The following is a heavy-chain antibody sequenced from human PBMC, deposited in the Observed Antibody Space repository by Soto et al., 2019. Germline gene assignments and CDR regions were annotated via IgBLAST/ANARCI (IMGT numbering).Heavy chain of an antibody. D-gene: IGHD6-13*01. CDR2: INHSGST. V-gene: IGHV4-34*01. J-gene: IGHJ6*02. CDR1: GGSFSGYY. Sequence: PSETLSLTCAVYGGSFSGYYWSWIRQPPGKGLEWIGEINHSGSTNYNPSLKSRVTISVDTSKNQFSLKLSSVTAADTAVYHCARTRRRDQFSSSWQYYYYGMDVWGQGTTVTVSS. CDR3: ARTRRRDQFSSSWQYYYYGMDV.